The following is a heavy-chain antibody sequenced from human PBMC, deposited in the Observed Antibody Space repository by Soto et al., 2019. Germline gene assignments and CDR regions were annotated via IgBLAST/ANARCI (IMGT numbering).Heavy chain of an antibody. CDR2: IYYSGNT. V-gene: IGHV4-30-4*01. CDR1: GESISSGDHY. Sequence: SETLSLTCTVSGESISSGDHYWSWVRQSPGEGLEWIGFIYYSGNTYYNPSLKSRVSMSVDTSNNQFSLKLNSVTAADTAVYYCARDDGYCNSVSCSPYNMDVWGQGTTVTVSS. CDR3: ARDDGYCNSVSCSPYNMDV. D-gene: IGHD2-15*01. J-gene: IGHJ6*02.